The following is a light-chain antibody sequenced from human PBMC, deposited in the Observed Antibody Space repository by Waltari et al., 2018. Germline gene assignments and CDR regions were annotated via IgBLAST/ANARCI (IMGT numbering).Light chain of an antibody. CDR1: KSVSSN. CDR2: GAS. V-gene: IGKV3-15*01. J-gene: IGKJ1*01. Sequence: EIVMTQSPATLSVSPGERATLSCRASKSVSSNLAWYPQKPGQAPRLLIYGASTRATGIPARFSVSGSGTEFTLTISSLQSEDFAVYYCQQYNNWLRTFGQGTKVEIK. CDR3: QQYNNWLRT.